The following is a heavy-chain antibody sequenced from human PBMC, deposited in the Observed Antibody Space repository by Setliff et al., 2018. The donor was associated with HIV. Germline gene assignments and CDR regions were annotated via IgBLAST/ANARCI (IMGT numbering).Heavy chain of an antibody. CDR2: ISTSGIT. Sequence: PSETLSLTCTVSGDSITSGTYYWSWIRQPAGMRLEWIGHISTSGITFKNPSLKSRVSISVDRSGNQFSLRLTSVTAADTAVYYCGGNGYYSIDYWGQGTLVTVSS. D-gene: IGHD3-22*01. V-gene: IGHV4-61*09. CDR3: GGNGYYSIDY. CDR1: GDSITSGTYY. J-gene: IGHJ4*02.